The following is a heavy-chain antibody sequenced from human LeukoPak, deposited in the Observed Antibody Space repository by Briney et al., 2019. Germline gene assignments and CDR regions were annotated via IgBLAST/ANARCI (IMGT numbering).Heavy chain of an antibody. V-gene: IGHV3-23*01. J-gene: IGHJ3*02. CDR2: ISESGGKT. CDR1: GFTFSSYV. D-gene: IGHD1-26*01. Sequence: GGSLRLSCAASGFTFSSYVITWVRQPPGKGLEWVSSISESGGKTYYADSVEGRFSISRDNSKNTLYLQMNSLRAEDTAVYYCASNSGSYSWGAFDIWGQGTMVAVSS. CDR3: ASNSGSYSWGAFDI.